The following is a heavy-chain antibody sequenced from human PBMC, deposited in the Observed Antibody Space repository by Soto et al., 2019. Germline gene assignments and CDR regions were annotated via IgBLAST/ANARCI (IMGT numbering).Heavy chain of an antibody. J-gene: IGHJ3*01. CDR1: GYSFTHYW. D-gene: IGHD3-10*01. V-gene: IGHV5-51*01. Sequence: GEFLKISCPGSGYSFTHYWLGWVRQMPGKGPEWMCIIYPYDSATRYSPSFQGQVILSADTSIKPAYLQLSGLEASDTAMYFCARRGVGNGFDVWGQWIMVNVS. CDR2: IYPYDSAT. CDR3: ARRGVGNGFDV.